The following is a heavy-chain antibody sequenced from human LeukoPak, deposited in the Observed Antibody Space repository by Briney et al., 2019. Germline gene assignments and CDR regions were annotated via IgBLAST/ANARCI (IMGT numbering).Heavy chain of an antibody. J-gene: IGHJ6*03. Sequence: GGSLRLSCAASGFTFSSYDMHWVRQATGKGLEWVSAIGTAGDTYYPGSVKGRFTISRENAKNSLYLQMNSLRAGDTAVYYCAKDRDSYGLYYYYYMDVWGKGTTVTVSS. CDR2: IGTAGDT. CDR3: AKDRDSYGLYYYYYMDV. CDR1: GFTFSSYD. D-gene: IGHD5-18*01. V-gene: IGHV3-13*01.